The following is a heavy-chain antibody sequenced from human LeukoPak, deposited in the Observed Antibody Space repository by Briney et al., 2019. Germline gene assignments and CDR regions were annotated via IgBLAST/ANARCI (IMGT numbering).Heavy chain of an antibody. CDR2: INPNSGGT. CDR3: ARSSSSWYGEFDY. CDR1: GYTFTGYY. J-gene: IGHJ4*02. Sequence: ASVKVSCKASGYTFTGYYMHWVRQAPGQGLEWMGWINPNSGGTNYAQKFQGRVTMTRDTSISTAYMELSRLRSDDTAVYYCARSSSSWYGEFDYWGQGTLVTASS. V-gene: IGHV1-2*02. D-gene: IGHD6-13*01.